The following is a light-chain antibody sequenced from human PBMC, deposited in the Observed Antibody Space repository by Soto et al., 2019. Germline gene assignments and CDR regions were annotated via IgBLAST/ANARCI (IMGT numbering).Light chain of an antibody. J-gene: IGKJ2*01. V-gene: IGKV3-11*01. CDR1: QSVSSY. CDR2: DAS. CDR3: QQRSNWPPDKYT. Sequence: EIVLTQSPATLSLSPGERATLSCRASQSVSSYLAWYQQKPGQAPRLLIYDASNRATGIPARFSGSGSGTDFTLTISSLEPEDFAVYYCQQRSNWPPDKYTFGQWTKLEI.